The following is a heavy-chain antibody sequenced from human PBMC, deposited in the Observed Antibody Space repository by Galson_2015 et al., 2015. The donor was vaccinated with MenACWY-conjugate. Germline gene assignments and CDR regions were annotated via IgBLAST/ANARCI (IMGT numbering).Heavy chain of an antibody. J-gene: IGHJ5*02. Sequence: SETLSLTCTVSGGSISGFYWSWIRQPPGRGLEWLGYFHYTGGNTKYNPSLTSRVTMSVDTSTNQFSLKLTSVTAADTAVYYCAKYSPTDSGGYYYDHWGQGIVVTVSS. V-gene: IGHV4-59*08. CDR1: GGSISGFY. CDR3: AKYSPTDSGGYYYDH. CDR2: FHYTGGNT. D-gene: IGHD3-22*01.